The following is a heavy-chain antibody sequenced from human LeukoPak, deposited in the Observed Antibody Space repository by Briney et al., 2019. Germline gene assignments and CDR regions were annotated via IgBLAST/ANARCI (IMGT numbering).Heavy chain of an antibody. J-gene: IGHJ4*02. D-gene: IGHD1-26*01. CDR1: GYTFTGYY. CDR3: AREQYSGSYGFDY. CDR2: INPNSGGT. V-gene: IGHV1-2*02. Sequence: ASVKVSCKASGYTFTGYYMHWVRQAPGQGLEWMGWINPNSGGTNYAQKFQGRVTMTRDTSISTAYMELSRLRSDDTAVYYCAREQYSGSYGFDYWGQGTLVTVSS.